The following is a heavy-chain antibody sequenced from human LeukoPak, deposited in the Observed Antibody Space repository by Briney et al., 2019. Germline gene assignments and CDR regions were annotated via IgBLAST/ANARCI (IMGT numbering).Heavy chain of an antibody. CDR1: GFTFSSYA. Sequence: GGSLRLSCAASGFTFSSYAMSWVRQAPGKGLEWVSAISGSGGSTYYADSVKGRFTISRDNSKNTLYLQMNSLRAEDTALYYCAKDLAAAGTGFDYWGQGTLVTVSS. V-gene: IGHV3-23*01. CDR2: ISGSGGST. D-gene: IGHD6-13*01. CDR3: AKDLAAAGTGFDY. J-gene: IGHJ4*02.